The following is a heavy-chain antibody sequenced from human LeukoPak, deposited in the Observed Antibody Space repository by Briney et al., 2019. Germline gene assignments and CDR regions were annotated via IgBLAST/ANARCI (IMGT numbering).Heavy chain of an antibody. D-gene: IGHD2-21*02. CDR3: ARLQVHCGGDCYTRWFDP. CDR1: GGSISSSGYY. J-gene: IGHJ5*02. CDR2: IYYSGST. Sequence: SETLSLTCTVSGGSISSSGYYWGWIRQPPGKGLEWIVTIYYSGSTYYNPSLKSRVTISVDTSKNQFSLKLSSVTAADTAVYYCARLQVHCGGDCYTRWFDPWGQGTLVTVS. V-gene: IGHV4-39*01.